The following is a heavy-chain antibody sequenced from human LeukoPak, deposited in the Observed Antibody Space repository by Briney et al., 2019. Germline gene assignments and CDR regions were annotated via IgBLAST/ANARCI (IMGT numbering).Heavy chain of an antibody. CDR1: GFTFSSYS. V-gene: IGHV3-48*01. D-gene: IGHD3-10*01. Sequence: GGSLRLSCAASGFTFSSYSMNWVRQAPGKGLEWVSYISSSSSTIYYAASVKGRFTTSRDNSKNTLYLQMNSLRAEDTAVYYCARYRGYYYGSGSYSLYYYYYYGMDVWGQGTTVTVSS. J-gene: IGHJ6*02. CDR3: ARYRGYYYGSGSYSLYYYYYYGMDV. CDR2: ISSSSSTI.